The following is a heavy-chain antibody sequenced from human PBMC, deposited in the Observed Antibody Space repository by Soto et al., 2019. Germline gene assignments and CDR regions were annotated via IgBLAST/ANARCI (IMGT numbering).Heavy chain of an antibody. D-gene: IGHD3-22*01. CDR1: GYTFTSYG. CDR2: ISAYNGNT. J-gene: IGHJ4*02. CDR3: ACITMTKMDFDY. Sequence: QVQLVQSGAEVKKPGASVKVSCKASGYTFTSYGISWVRQAPGQGLEWMGWISAYNGNTNYAQKLQGRVTMTTDTTTSTAYMELRIMRSDDKAVYYCACITMTKMDFDYWGQGTLVTVSS. V-gene: IGHV1-18*01.